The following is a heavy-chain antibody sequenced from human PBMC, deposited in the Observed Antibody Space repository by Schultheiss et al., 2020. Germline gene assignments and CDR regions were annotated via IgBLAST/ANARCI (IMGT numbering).Heavy chain of an antibody. CDR2: ISSSSSTI. D-gene: IGHD2-15*01. CDR3: ARGDCSGGSCPFDP. CDR1: GFTFSSYS. J-gene: IGHJ5*02. Sequence: GGSLRLSCAASGFTFSSYSMNWVRQAPGKGLEWVSYISSSSSTIYYADSVKGRFTISRDNAKNSLYLQMNSLRAEDTAVYYCARGDCSGGSCPFDPWGQGTLVTVSS. V-gene: IGHV3-48*04.